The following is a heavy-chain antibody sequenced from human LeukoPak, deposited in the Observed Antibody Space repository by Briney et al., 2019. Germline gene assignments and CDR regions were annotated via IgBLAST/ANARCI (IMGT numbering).Heavy chain of an antibody. Sequence: GGCLRLSCVAYGFTFTSYGMNWVRQAPGKGLGCVSSASGRGTYTYYADCVKGRFTISRDNPKNTLYLQMNSLRAEDTAVYFCAKRGVVIRVILVGFHKEAYYFDSWGQGALVTVSS. CDR1: GFTFTSYG. J-gene: IGHJ4*02. V-gene: IGHV3-23*01. CDR3: AKRGVVIRVILVGFHKEAYYFDS. D-gene: IGHD3-22*01. CDR2: ASGRGTYT.